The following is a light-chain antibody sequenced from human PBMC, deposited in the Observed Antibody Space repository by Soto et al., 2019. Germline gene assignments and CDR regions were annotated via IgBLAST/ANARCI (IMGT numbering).Light chain of an antibody. CDR1: SRDVGGQNY. V-gene: IGLV2-8*01. CDR2: AVS. J-gene: IGLJ1*01. Sequence: QSVRTQPPSASGSPGQSVAISCTGTSRDVGGQNYVSWYQQHPGKAPKLIIYAVSNRPSGVPDRFSGSKSGNTASLTISGLRAEDEADYYCCSHAGNNNYVFGTGTKVTVL. CDR3: CSHAGNNNYV.